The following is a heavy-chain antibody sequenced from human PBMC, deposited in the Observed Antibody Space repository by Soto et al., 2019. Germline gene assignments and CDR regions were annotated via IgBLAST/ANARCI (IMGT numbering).Heavy chain of an antibody. J-gene: IGHJ4*02. D-gene: IGHD5-12*01. Sequence: GGSLRLSCAASGFTFSSYAMHWVRQAPGKGLEWVAVISYDGSNKYYADSVKGRFTISRDNAKNSLYLQMNSLRAEDTAVYYCARDIVATNDYWGQGTLVTVSS. CDR1: GFTFSSYA. CDR3: ARDIVATNDY. CDR2: ISYDGSNK. V-gene: IGHV3-30-3*01.